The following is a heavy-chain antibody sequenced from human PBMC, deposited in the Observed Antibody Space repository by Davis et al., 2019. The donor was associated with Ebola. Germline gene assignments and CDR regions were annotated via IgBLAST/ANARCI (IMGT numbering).Heavy chain of an antibody. Sequence: HTGGSLRLSCAASGFTFSSYWMHWVRQAPGKGLVWVSRINSDGSSTSYADSVKGRFTISRDNAKNTLYLQMNSLRAEDTAVYYCARDTVDTAMVYVYYFDYWGQGTLVTVSS. CDR3: ARDTVDTAMVYVYYFDY. D-gene: IGHD5-18*01. CDR1: GFTFSSYW. CDR2: INSDGSST. J-gene: IGHJ4*02. V-gene: IGHV3-74*01.